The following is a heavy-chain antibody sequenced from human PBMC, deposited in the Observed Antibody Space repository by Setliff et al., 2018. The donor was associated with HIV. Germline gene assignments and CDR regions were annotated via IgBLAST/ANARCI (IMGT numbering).Heavy chain of an antibody. CDR2: IIPMLGIA. CDR1: GGTFSNYA. V-gene: IGHV1-69*10. D-gene: IGHD6-19*01. Sequence: ASVKVSCKASGGTFSNYALSWVRQAPGQGLEWMGGIIPMLGIANYAQKFQDRLTITADESTSTAYMELSSLTSDDTAVYHCARGEGYSSGWFKYYYKALDVWGQGTTVT. CDR3: ARGEGYSSGWFKYYYKALDV. J-gene: IGHJ6*02.